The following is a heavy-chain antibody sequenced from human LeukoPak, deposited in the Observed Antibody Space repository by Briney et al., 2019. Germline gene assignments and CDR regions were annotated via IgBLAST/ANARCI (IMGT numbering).Heavy chain of an antibody. CDR3: ARAVGVDTAMSSPVDY. CDR2: INHSGST. V-gene: IGHV4-34*01. D-gene: IGHD5-18*01. CDR1: GGSFSGYY. Sequence: SETLSLTCAVYGGSFSGYYWSWIRQPPGKGLEWIGEINHSGSTNYNPSLKSRVTISVDTSKNQFSLKLSSVTAADTAVYYCARAVGVDTAMSSPVDYWGQGTLVTVSS. J-gene: IGHJ4*02.